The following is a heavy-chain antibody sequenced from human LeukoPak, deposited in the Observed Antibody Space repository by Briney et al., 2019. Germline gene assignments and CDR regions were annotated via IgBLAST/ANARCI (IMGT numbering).Heavy chain of an antibody. Sequence: GESLKISWKGSGYSFTSYWIGWVRQMPGKGLELMGIIYPCDSDTRYSPSFQGQVTNSDDNSNSTAYLQWSSLKATDTDTYYCERNSGGTPPLAYWGQGTLVTASS. D-gene: IGHD1-26*01. J-gene: IGHJ4*02. V-gene: IGHV5-51*01. CDR1: GYSFTSYW. CDR2: IYPCDSDT. CDR3: ERNSGGTPPLAY.